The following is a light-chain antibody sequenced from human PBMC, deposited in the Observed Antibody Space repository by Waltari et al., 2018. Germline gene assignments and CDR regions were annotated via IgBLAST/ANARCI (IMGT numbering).Light chain of an antibody. V-gene: IGLV1-44*01. CDR1: ASNTGGNL. J-gene: IGLJ3*02. CDR2: RSD. Sequence: QSVLTQPPSASGTPGQRVTISCSGSASNTGGNLVTWYQQLPGKAPKLLIYRSDQRPSGVPDRFSGSKTGTSASLAISGLQSDDEADYFCASWDDSLNGHWVFGGGTKVTVL. CDR3: ASWDDSLNGHWV.